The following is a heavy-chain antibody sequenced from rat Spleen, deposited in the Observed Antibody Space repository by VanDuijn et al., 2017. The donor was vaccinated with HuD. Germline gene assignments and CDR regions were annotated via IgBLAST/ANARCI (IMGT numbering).Heavy chain of an antibody. Sequence: EVQLVESGGGLVQPGRSLKLSCAASGFTFSDYGMAWVRQAPTKGLEWVATISYGDRSGHSSTYYRDAVKGRFTISRDNAKSTLYLQMDSLRSEDTATYYCARQDTSGYSNWFAYWGQGVMVTVSS. V-gene: IGHV5-29*01. D-gene: IGHD4-3*01. CDR3: ARQDTSGYSNWFAY. J-gene: IGHJ2*01. CDR2: ISYGDRSGHSST. CDR1: GFTFSDYG.